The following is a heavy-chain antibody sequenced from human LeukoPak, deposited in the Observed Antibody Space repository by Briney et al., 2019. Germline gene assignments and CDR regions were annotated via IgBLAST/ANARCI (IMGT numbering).Heavy chain of an antibody. J-gene: IGHJ4*02. CDR3: ARERFSEWLKADY. CDR1: GYTFTGYY. CDR2: INPNSGGT. Sequence: ASVKVSCKASGYTFTGYYMHWVRQAPGQGLEWMGWINPNSGGTNYAQKFQGRVTMTRDTSISTAYMELSRLRSDDTAVYYCARERFSEWLKADYWGQGTLVTVSS. V-gene: IGHV1-2*02. D-gene: IGHD3-3*01.